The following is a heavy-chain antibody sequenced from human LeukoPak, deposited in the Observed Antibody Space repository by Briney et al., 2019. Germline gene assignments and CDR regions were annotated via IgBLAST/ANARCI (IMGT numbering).Heavy chain of an antibody. CDR1: GGTFSSYA. V-gene: IGHV1-69*13. CDR2: IIPIFGTA. D-gene: IGHD2-2*01. Sequence: ASVKVSCKASGGTFSSYAISWVRQAPGQGLEWMGGIIPIFGTANYAQKFQGRVTITADESTSTAYMELSSLRSEDTAVYYCARGARSSTSGWFDPWGQGTLVTDSS. CDR3: ARGARSSTSGWFDP. J-gene: IGHJ5*02.